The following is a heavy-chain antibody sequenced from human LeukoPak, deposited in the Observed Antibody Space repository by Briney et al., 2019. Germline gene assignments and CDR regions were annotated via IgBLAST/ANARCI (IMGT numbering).Heavy chain of an antibody. V-gene: IGHV4-34*01. Sequence: SETLPLTCAVYGGSFSGHYWSWIRQPPGKGLEWIGEINHSGSTNYNPSLKSRVTISVDTSKNQFSLKLSSVTAADTAVYYCARGRGSYSTFYYWGQGTLVAVSS. CDR3: ARGRGSYSTFYY. CDR1: GGSFSGHY. D-gene: IGHD1-26*01. CDR2: INHSGST. J-gene: IGHJ4*02.